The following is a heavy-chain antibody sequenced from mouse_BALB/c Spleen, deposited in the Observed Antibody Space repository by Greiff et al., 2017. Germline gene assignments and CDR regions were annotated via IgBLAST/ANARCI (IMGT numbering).Heavy chain of an antibody. J-gene: IGHJ4*01. CDR2: IWAGGST. Sequence: VQVVESGPGLVAPSQSLSITCTVSGFSLTSYGVHWVRQPPGKGLEWLGVIWAGGSTNYNSALMSRLSISKDNSKSQVFLKMNSLQTDDTAMYYCASPAYYRPLYAMDYWGQGTSVTVSS. CDR1: GFSLTSYG. D-gene: IGHD2-14*01. CDR3: ASPAYYRPLYAMDY. V-gene: IGHV2-9*02.